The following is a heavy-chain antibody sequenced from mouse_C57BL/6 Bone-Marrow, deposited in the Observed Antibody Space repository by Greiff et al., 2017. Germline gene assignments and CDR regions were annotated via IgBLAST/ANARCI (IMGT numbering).Heavy chain of an antibody. Sequence: LQESGAELVRPGASVKLSCKASGYTFTDYYINWVKQRPGQGLEWIARIYPGSGNTYYNEKFKGKATLTAEKSSSTAYMQLSSLTSEDSAVYFCARWGQLSLYAMDYWGQGTSVTVSS. V-gene: IGHV1-76*01. CDR1: GYTFTDYY. D-gene: IGHD3-2*02. CDR2: IYPGSGNT. CDR3: ARWGQLSLYAMDY. J-gene: IGHJ4*01.